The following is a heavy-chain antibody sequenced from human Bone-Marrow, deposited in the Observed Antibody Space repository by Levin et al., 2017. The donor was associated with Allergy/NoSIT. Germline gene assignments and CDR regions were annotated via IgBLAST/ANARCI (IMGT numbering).Heavy chain of an antibody. J-gene: IGHJ4*02. CDR2: IDNSGTT. CDR1: GASISDYY. D-gene: IGHD3-10*01. CDR3: AIDLLWIDVNYKCDYYFDF. Sequence: PSETLSLTCTVSGASISDYYWNWLRQPAGKGLEWIGRIDNSGTTNYNPSLKSRVTMSVDSSKNQYSLKLTSATAAATAVYFCAIDLLWIDVNYKCDYYFDFWGQGRLVTVAS. V-gene: IGHV4-4*07.